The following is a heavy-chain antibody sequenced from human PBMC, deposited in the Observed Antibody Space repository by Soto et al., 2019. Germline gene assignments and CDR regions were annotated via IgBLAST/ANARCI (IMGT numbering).Heavy chain of an antibody. J-gene: IGHJ6*02. CDR3: ARAGKYYYGSGSPYYYGMDV. CDR1: GYTFTSYG. D-gene: IGHD3-10*01. V-gene: IGHV1-18*04. CDR2: ISGYNGNT. Sequence: QVQLVQSGAEVKKPGASVKVSCKASGYTFTSYGVSWVRQAPGQGLDWMGWISGYNGNTNYAQKLQGRVTMTTDTSTSTAYMELRSLRSDDTAAYYYARAGKYYYGSGSPYYYGMDVWGQGITVTVSS.